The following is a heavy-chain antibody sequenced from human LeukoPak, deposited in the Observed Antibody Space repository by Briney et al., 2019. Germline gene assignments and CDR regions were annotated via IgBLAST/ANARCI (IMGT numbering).Heavy chain of an antibody. V-gene: IGHV1-2*02. Sequence: GASVKISCKACGYTFTDYYMHWVRQAPGQGLEWMGWINPNSGGANYARKFQGRVTMTRDTSISTVFLEVSRLRSDDTAVYYCARGLGTVTTLNYYVADWGQGTLVTVSS. CDR2: INPNSGGA. D-gene: IGHD4-17*01. CDR1: GYTFTDYY. J-gene: IGHJ4*02. CDR3: ARGLGTVTTLNYYVAD.